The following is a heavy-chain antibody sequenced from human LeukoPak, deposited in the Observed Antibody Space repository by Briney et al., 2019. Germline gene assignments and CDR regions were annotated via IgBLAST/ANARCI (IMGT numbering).Heavy chain of an antibody. CDR3: ARGKGRRIVGAIEVPNAFDI. V-gene: IGHV4-34*01. CDR2: INHSGST. D-gene: IGHD1-26*01. Sequence: SETLSLTCAVYGGSFSGYYWSWIRQPPGKGLEWIGEINHSGSTNYNPSLKSRVTISVDTSKNQFSLKLSSVTAADTAVYYCARGKGRRIVGAIEVPNAFDIWGQGTMVTVSS. CDR1: GGSFSGYY. J-gene: IGHJ3*02.